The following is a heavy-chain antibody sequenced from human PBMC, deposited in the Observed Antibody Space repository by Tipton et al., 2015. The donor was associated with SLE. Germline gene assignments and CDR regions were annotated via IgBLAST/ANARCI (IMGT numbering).Heavy chain of an antibody. CDR3: AKDHIVVVVAARRWFDP. V-gene: IGHV3-23*01. D-gene: IGHD2-15*01. Sequence: SLRLSCAASGFTFSSYAMSWVRQAPGKGLEWVSAISGSGGSTYYADSGKGRFTISRDNSKNTLYLQMNSLRAEDTAVYYCAKDHIVVVVAARRWFDPWGQGTLVTVSS. J-gene: IGHJ5*02. CDR2: ISGSGGST. CDR1: GFTFSSYA.